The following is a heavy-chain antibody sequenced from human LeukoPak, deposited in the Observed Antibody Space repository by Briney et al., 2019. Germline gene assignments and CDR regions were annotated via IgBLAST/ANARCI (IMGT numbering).Heavy chain of an antibody. J-gene: IGHJ4*02. V-gene: IGHV4-4*02. Sequence: SETLSLTCTVSGGSISSSNWWRWVRQPPGKGLEWIGEIYHSGSTNYNPSLKSRVTISVDKSKNQFSLKLSSVTAADTAVYYCARSTGRNSFDYWGQGTLVTVSS. CDR3: ARSTGRNSFDY. CDR1: GGSISSSNW. D-gene: IGHD1-1*01. CDR2: IYHSGST.